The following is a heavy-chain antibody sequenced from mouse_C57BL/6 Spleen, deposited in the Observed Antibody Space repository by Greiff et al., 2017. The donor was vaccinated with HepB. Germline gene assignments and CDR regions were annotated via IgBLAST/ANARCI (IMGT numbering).Heavy chain of an antibody. J-gene: IGHJ4*01. V-gene: IGHV1-18*01. D-gene: IGHD2-3*01. CDR3: ARDDGYYAMDY. CDR2: INPNNGGT. Sequence: DVQLQESGPERVKPGASVKIPCKASGYTFTDYNMDGVKQSHGKSLEWIGDINPNNGGTIYNQKFKGKATLTVDKSSSTAYMELRSLTSEDTAVYYCARDDGYYAMDYWGQGTSVTVSS. CDR1: GYTFTDYN.